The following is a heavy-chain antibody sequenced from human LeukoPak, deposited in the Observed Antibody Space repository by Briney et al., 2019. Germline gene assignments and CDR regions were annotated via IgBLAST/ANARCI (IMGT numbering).Heavy chain of an antibody. Sequence: PGRSLRLSCAASGFTFSSYAMHWVRQAPGKGLEWVAVISYDGSNKYYADSVKGRFTISRDNSNNTLYLQMNSLRAEDTAVYYCARVKDCSSTSYYNFDYWGQGTLVTVSS. CDR2: ISYDGSNK. V-gene: IGHV3-30*04. CDR1: GFTFSSYA. J-gene: IGHJ4*02. D-gene: IGHD2-2*01. CDR3: ARVKDCSSTSYYNFDY.